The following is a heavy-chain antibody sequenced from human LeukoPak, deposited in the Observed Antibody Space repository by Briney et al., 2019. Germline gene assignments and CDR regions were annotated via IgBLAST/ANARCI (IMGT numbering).Heavy chain of an antibody. CDR3: ARGIGGENYFDY. CDR2: IYYSGST. V-gene: IGHV4-59*12. D-gene: IGHD1-26*01. Sequence: PSETLSLTCTVSGGSISSYYWSWIRQPPGKGLEWIGYIYYSGSTNYNPSLKSRVTIPVDTSKNQFSLRLSSVTAADTAVYYCARGIGGENYFDYWGQGTLVTVSS. J-gene: IGHJ4*02. CDR1: GGSISSYY.